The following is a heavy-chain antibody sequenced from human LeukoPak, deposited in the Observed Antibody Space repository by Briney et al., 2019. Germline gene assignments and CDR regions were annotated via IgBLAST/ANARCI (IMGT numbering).Heavy chain of an antibody. CDR2: IRQDGSEK. V-gene: IGHV3-7*04. J-gene: IGHJ4*02. CDR1: GFTFSSYW. Sequence: GGSLSLSCAASGFTFSSYWMSWVRQAPGKGLEWVANIRQDGSEKYYVDSVKGRFTISRDNTKNSLYLQMTSLRAEDTALYYWARDYGGNSDYWGEGTLVTVSS. CDR3: ARDYGGNSDY. D-gene: IGHD4-23*01.